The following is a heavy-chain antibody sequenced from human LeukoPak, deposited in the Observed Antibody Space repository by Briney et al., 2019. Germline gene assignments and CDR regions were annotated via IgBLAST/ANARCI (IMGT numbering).Heavy chain of an antibody. CDR3: ARGILTPGYTYYYDSSGDFDY. CDR1: GGTFNHFG. D-gene: IGHD3-22*01. Sequence: GASVKVSCKASGGTFNHFGINWVRQAPGQGLEWMGRIIPILDLTKYAPKIQDRVTITADKSTSTAYMELNSLRSEDTAVYYCARGILTPGYTYYYDSSGDFDYWGQGTLVTVSS. J-gene: IGHJ4*02. CDR2: IIPILDLT. V-gene: IGHV1-69*04.